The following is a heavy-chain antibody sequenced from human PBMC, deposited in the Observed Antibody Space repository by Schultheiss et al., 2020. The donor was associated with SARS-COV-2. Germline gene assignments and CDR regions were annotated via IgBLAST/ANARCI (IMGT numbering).Heavy chain of an antibody. CDR3: SRITDFWIAYSPYYYYMDV. CDR1: GGSFSGHY. J-gene: IGHJ6*03. CDR2: INHSAST. D-gene: IGHD3-3*01. Sequence: SETLSLTCAVYGGSFSGHYWSWIRQPPGKGLEWIGEINHSASTNYNPSLESRVTISVDTSKNQFSLRLSSVTAADTAVYYCSRITDFWIAYSPYYYYMDVWGKGTTVTVSS. V-gene: IGHV4-34*01.